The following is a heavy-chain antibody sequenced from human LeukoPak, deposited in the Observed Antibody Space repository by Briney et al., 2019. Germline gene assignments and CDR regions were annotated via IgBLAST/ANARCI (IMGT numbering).Heavy chain of an antibody. V-gene: IGHV3-33*01. Sequence: GRSLRLSCAASGFTFSSYGMHWVRQAPGKGLEWVAVIWYDGSNKYYADSVKGRFTISRDNSKNTLYLQMNSLRAEDTAVYYCAGDLGYFDYWGQGTLVTVSS. CDR2: IWYDGSNK. CDR1: GFTFSSYG. CDR3: AGDLGYFDY. J-gene: IGHJ4*02. D-gene: IGHD3-16*01.